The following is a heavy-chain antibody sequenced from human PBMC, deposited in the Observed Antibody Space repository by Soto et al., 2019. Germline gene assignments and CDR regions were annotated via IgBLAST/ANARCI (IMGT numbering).Heavy chain of an antibody. CDR2: IYYSGST. V-gene: IGHV4-39*01. CDR1: GGSISSSSYY. J-gene: IGHJ6*02. Sequence: SETLSLTCTVSGGSISSSSYYWGWIRQPPGKGLEWIGSIYYSGSTYYNPSLKSRVTISVDTSKNQFSLKLSSVTAADTAVYYCASGGWYRDYYYYYGMDVWGQGTTVTVYS. D-gene: IGHD6-19*01. CDR3: ASGGWYRDYYYYYGMDV.